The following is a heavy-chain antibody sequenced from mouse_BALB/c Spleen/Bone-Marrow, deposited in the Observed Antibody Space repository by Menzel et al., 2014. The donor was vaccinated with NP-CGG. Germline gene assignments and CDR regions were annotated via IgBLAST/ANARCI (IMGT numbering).Heavy chain of an antibody. CDR1: GYTFSTYW. J-gene: IGHJ3*01. CDR2: ILPGSGST. Sequence: QVQLQQPGAEPMKPGASVKISCKATGYTFSTYWIEWVKQRPGHGLEWIGEILPGSGSTNYNEKFKGKATFTADTSSNTVYMQLSSLTSEDSAVYYCARWYYGSSSFAYWGQGTLVTVSA. V-gene: IGHV1-9*01. D-gene: IGHD1-1*01. CDR3: ARWYYGSSSFAY.